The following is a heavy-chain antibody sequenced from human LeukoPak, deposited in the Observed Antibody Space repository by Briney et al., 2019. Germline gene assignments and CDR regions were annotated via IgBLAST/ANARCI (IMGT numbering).Heavy chain of an antibody. CDR3: ARAEIVVPACFDY. J-gene: IGHJ4*02. CDR1: GGTFSSYA. Sequence: ASVKVSCKASGGTFSSYAISWVRQAPGQGLEWMGRIIPILGIANYAQKFQGRVTITADKSTSTAYMELSSLRSEDTAVYYCARAEIVVPACFDYWGQGTLVTVSS. D-gene: IGHD2-2*01. V-gene: IGHV1-69*04. CDR2: IIPILGIA.